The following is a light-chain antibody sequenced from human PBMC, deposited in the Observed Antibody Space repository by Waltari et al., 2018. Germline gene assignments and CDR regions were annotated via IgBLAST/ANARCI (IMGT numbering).Light chain of an antibody. V-gene: IGKV2-28*01. J-gene: IGKJ4*01. CDR3: MQALQTRLT. CDR2: LGS. Sequence: MTQSPLSLPVTPGEPASISCRSSQSLLHSNGYNYLDWYLQKPGQSPQLLIYLGSNRDSGVPDRFSGSGSGTDFTLKISRVEAEDVGVYYCMQALQTRLTFGGGTKVEIK. CDR1: QSLLHSNGYNY.